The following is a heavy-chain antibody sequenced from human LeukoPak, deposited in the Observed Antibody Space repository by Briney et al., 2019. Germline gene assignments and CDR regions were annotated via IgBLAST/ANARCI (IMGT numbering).Heavy chain of an antibody. CDR3: ARGGREMTYYFDY. Sequence: ASVKVSCKASGYTFTDYFMRWVRQAPGQGLEWMGWINPNSGGTNFAQKFQGRVTMTRDTSISTAYMELSSLTSDDTAVYYCARGGREMTYYFDYWGQGTLVTVSS. CDR2: INPNSGGT. D-gene: IGHD5-24*01. V-gene: IGHV1-2*02. CDR1: GYTFTDYF. J-gene: IGHJ4*02.